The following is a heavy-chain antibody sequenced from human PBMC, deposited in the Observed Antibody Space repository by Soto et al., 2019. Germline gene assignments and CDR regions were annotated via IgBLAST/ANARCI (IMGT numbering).Heavy chain of an antibody. J-gene: IGHJ4*02. CDR1: GVSITSHY. V-gene: IGHV4-59*11. Sequence: ASETLSLTCTVSGVSITSHYWSWIRQPPGKGLEWIGYIYYSASTNYNPSLKSRVTISVDTSKNQFSLKLSSVTAADTAVYYCARDGAPVPDWGQGTLVTVS. D-gene: IGHD1-26*01. CDR2: IYYSAST. CDR3: ARDGAPVPD.